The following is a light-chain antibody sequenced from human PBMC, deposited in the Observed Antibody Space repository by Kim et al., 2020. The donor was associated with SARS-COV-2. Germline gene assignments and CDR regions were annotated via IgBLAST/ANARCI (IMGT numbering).Light chain of an antibody. CDR1: QYVSKY. CDR2: DVS. CDR3: QHRRS. J-gene: IGKJ1*01. V-gene: IGKV3-11*01. Sequence: EIVLTQSPATLSLSPGERATLSCRASQYVSKYLAWYQQRPGQAPRLLIYDVSDRATAIPARFSGSGSGTDFTLTNSSQEPEDFAVYYCQHRRSFGQGTKVDIK.